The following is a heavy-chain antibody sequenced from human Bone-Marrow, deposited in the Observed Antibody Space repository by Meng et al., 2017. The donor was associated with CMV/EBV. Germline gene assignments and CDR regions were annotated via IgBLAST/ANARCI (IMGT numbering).Heavy chain of an antibody. CDR1: GYTFTGYY. J-gene: IGHJ4*02. Sequence: ASVKVSCKASGYTFTGYYMHWVRQAPGQGLEWMGWINPNSGGTNYAQKFQGRVTMTRDTSISTAYMELSRLRSDDTAVYYCARTGRRGARMVRGVTKGFYYWGQGTLVTVSS. CDR2: INPNSGGT. D-gene: IGHD3-10*01. V-gene: IGHV1-2*02. CDR3: ARTGRRGARMVRGVTKGFYY.